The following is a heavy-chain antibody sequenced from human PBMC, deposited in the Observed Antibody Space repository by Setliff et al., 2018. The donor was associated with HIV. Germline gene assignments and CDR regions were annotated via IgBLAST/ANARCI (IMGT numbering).Heavy chain of an antibody. CDR2: ISSSGSTI. CDR3: ALPLWLAYAFDI. J-gene: IGHJ3*02. V-gene: IGHV3-11*04. D-gene: IGHD3-10*01. CDR1: GFTFSDYY. Sequence: PGGSLRLSCAASGFTFSDYYMSWIRQAPGKGLEWVSYISSSGSTIYYADSVKGRFTISRDNAKNSLYLRMNSLRAEDTSVYYCALPLWLAYAFDIWGQGTMVTVSS.